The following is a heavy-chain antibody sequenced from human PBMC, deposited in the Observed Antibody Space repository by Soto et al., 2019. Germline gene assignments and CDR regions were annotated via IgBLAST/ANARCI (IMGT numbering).Heavy chain of an antibody. Sequence: PSETLSLTCAVYGGSFSGYYWSWIRQPPGKGLEWIGEINHSGSTNYNPSLKSRVTISVDTSKNQFSLKLSSVTAADTAVYYCATIYGDYSDYWGRGTLVTVSS. V-gene: IGHV4-34*01. J-gene: IGHJ4*02. D-gene: IGHD4-17*01. CDR3: ATIYGDYSDY. CDR1: GGSFSGYY. CDR2: INHSGST.